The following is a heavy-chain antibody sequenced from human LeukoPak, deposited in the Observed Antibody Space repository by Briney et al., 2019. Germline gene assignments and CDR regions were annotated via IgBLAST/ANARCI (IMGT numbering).Heavy chain of an antibody. CDR2: LSSIGSTI. Sequence: QPGGSLRLSCAASGFTVSSYEMNWVRQDPGKGREWVSYLSSIGSTIYYTDSVKGRFTISRDNAKNSLNLQMNSLRAEDTAVYYCARDLVKGGQTNFDYWGQGTLVTVSS. J-gene: IGHJ4*01. D-gene: IGHD1-14*01. V-gene: IGHV3-48*03. CDR1: GFTVSSYE. CDR3: ARDLVKGGQTNFDY.